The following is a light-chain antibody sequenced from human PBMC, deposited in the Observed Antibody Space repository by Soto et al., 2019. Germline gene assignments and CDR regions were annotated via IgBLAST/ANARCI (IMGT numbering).Light chain of an antibody. Sequence: EIILTQSPASLSVSPGERATLSCRASQSVNNNLAWYQQKRGQAPRLLIYGASTRATGIPGRFRGSGSGIEFTLTITSLQSEDFAVYFCQQYNNWPPATFGQGTKLEIK. CDR1: QSVNNN. V-gene: IGKV3-15*01. J-gene: IGKJ2*01. CDR2: GAS. CDR3: QQYNNWPPAT.